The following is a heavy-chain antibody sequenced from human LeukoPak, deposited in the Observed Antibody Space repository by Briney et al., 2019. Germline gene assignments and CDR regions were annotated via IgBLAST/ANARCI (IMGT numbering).Heavy chain of an antibody. CDR2: ISYDGSNK. D-gene: IGHD5-18*01. CDR3: ARFFGYSYGPENLPYYYYYYMDV. Sequence: GGSLRLSCAASGFTFSSYAMHWVRQAPGKGLEWVAVISYDGSNKYYADSVKGRFTISRDNAKNSLYLQMNSLRAEDTAVYYCARFFGYSYGPENLPYYYYYYMDVWGKGTTVTISS. CDR1: GFTFSSYA. V-gene: IGHV3-30*04. J-gene: IGHJ6*03.